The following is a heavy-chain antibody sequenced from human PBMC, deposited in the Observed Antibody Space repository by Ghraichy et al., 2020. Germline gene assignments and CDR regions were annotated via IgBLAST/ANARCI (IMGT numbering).Heavy chain of an antibody. CDR1: GYTFTAYH. CDR3: ARDFRSIYCRDSSCYNGGSYYYYGLDV. Sequence: ASVKVSCKASGYTFTAYHIHWVRQAPGQGLEWMGIINPSSGSTTYAQKFQDRVTMTRDTSTTTVYMELSSLRSEDTAVYYCARDFRSIYCRDSSCYNGGSYYYYGLDVWGKGTTVTVSS. D-gene: IGHD2-2*02. J-gene: IGHJ6*04. V-gene: IGHV1-46*01. CDR2: INPSSGST.